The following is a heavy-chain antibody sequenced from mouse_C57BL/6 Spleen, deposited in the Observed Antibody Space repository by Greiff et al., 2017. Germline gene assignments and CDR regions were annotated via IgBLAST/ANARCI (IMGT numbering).Heavy chain of an antibody. CDR3: ARNPYYGSSYHAMDY. V-gene: IGHV2-9-1*01. D-gene: IGHD1-1*01. CDR2: IWTGGGT. J-gene: IGHJ4*01. Sequence: QVQLKQSGPGLVAPSQSLSITCTVSGFSLTSYAISWVRQPPGKGLEWLGVIWTGGGTNYNSALKSRLSISKDNSKSQVFLKMNSLQPDDTARYYCARNPYYGSSYHAMDYWGQGTSVTVSS. CDR1: GFSLTSYA.